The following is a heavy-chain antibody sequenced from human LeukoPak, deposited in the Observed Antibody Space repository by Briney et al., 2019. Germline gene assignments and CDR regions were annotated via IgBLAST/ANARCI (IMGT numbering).Heavy chain of an antibody. Sequence: ASVKVSCKASGYTFTSYYMHWVRQAPGQGLEWMGRINPNSGGTNYAQKFQGRVTMTRDTSISTAYMELSRLRSDDTAVYYCAREDRENWNYFSPEAFDIWGQGTMVTVSS. CDR2: INPNSGGT. CDR1: GYTFTSYY. D-gene: IGHD1-7*01. V-gene: IGHV1-2*06. CDR3: AREDRENWNYFSPEAFDI. J-gene: IGHJ3*02.